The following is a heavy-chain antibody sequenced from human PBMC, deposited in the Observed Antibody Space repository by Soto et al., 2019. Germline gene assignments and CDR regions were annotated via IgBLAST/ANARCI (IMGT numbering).Heavy chain of an antibody. V-gene: IGHV3-30*18. CDR2: ISYDGSNK. D-gene: IGHD3-3*01. CDR3: AKALPIYDFWSGYYPQYYGMDV. Sequence: GESLKISCAASGFTFSSYGMHWVRQAPGKGLEWVAVISYDGSNKYYADSVKGRFTISRDNSKNTLYLQMNSLRAEDTAVYYCAKALPIYDFWSGYYPQYYGMDVWGQGTTVTVSS. CDR1: GFTFSSYG. J-gene: IGHJ6*02.